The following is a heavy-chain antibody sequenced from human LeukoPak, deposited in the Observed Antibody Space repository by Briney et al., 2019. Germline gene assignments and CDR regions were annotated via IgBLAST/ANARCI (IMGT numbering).Heavy chain of an antibody. Sequence: ASVKVSCKASGYTFTSYGISWVRQAPGQGLEWMGWISAYNGNTNYAQKLQGRVTVTTDTSTSTAYMELRSLRSDDTAVYYCARVRRPYGDYGVGDYWGQGTLVTVSS. CDR1: GYTFTSYG. CDR3: ARVRRPYGDYGVGDY. V-gene: IGHV1-18*01. CDR2: ISAYNGNT. J-gene: IGHJ4*02. D-gene: IGHD4-17*01.